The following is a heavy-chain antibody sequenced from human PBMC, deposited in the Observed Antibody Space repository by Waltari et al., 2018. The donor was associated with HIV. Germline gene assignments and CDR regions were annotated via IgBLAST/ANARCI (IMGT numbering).Heavy chain of an antibody. V-gene: IGHV4-61*02. CDR3: ARVGHYGSGIL. Sequence: QVQLQEPGPGLVQPSHTLSLTCTESGGPISSGSYYRTWIRQPAGKGLEWIGRIYTSGSTNYNPSLKSRVTISVDTSKNQCSLKLSSVTAADTAVYYCARVGHYGSGILWGQGTLVTVSS. CDR1: GGPISSGSYY. CDR2: IYTSGST. D-gene: IGHD3-10*01. J-gene: IGHJ4*02.